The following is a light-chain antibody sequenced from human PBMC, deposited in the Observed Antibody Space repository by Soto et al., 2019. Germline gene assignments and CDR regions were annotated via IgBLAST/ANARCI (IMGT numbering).Light chain of an antibody. CDR3: PQYNSPRMT. J-gene: IGKJ1*01. V-gene: IGKV1-5*03. CDR2: KAS. Sequence: DIQMTQSPSTLSASVGDRVTITCRASQSISSWLAWYQQKPGKAPKLLIYKASSLESGVPSRFSGSGSGTEFTLTISSLQHDDFATYYCPQYNSPRMTFGQGTKVEIK. CDR1: QSISSW.